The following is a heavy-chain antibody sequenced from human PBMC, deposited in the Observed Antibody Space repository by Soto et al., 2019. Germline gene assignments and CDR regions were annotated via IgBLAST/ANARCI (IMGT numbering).Heavy chain of an antibody. CDR2: VYASGNT. Sequence: QVQLQESGPGLVKPSETLSLTCTVSGGSISRGDYYWSWIRQPPGKGLEWIGYVYASGNTYYNPSLKSRVSISIDTSNNQLSLKLSSVSAADTAVYHCARAYCGSDCYLRDYWFFDLWGRGTLVTVSS. D-gene: IGHD2-21*02. CDR3: ARAYCGSDCYLRDYWFFDL. CDR1: GGSISRGDYY. J-gene: IGHJ2*01. V-gene: IGHV4-30-4*08.